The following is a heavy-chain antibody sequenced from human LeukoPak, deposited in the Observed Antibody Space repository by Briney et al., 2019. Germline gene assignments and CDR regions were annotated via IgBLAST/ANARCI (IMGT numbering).Heavy chain of an antibody. CDR3: ARSLVAARRELAFDI. CDR2: ISSSSSTI. J-gene: IGHJ3*02. V-gene: IGHV3-48*01. CDR1: GFTFSNYW. Sequence: PGGSLRLSCAASGFTFSNYWVNWVRQAPGKGLEWASYISSSSSTIYYADSVKGRFTISRDNAKNSLYLQMNSLRAEDTAVYYCARSLVAARRELAFDIWGQGTMVTVSS. D-gene: IGHD6-6*01.